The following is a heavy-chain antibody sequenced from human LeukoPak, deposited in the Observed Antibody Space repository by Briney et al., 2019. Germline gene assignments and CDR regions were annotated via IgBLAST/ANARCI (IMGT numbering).Heavy chain of an antibody. J-gene: IGHJ6*03. D-gene: IGHD6-19*01. CDR3: ARVLMEIAVAGRGFYYYYYMDV. CDR1: GGSISSSSYY. CDR2: FYYSGST. V-gene: IGHV4-39*07. Sequence: SETLSLTCTVSGGSISSSSYYWGWIRQSPGKGLEWIGSFYYSGSTYYNPSLKSRVTISVDTSKNQFSLKLSSVTAADTAVYYCARVLMEIAVAGRGFYYYYYMDVWGKGTTVTVSS.